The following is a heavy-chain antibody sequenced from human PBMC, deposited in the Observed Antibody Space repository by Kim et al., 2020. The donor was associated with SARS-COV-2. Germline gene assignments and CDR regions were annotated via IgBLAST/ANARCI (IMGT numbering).Heavy chain of an antibody. J-gene: IGHJ5*01. CDR1: GDSVSRGAFC. CDR3: ARGERLNGLDT. Sequence: SETLSLTCTVSGDSVSRGAFCWNWLRQLPGKGLEWIGYIYHSRNTYYNPSLKSRLSFSVDTSNNTFSLRLSSVTAADTAMYFCARGERLNGLDTWGPGTLVTVSS. V-gene: IGHV4-31*03. D-gene: IGHD3-16*01. CDR2: IYHSRNT.